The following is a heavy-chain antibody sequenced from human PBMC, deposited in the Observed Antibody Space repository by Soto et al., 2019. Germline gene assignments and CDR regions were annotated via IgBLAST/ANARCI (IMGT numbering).Heavy chain of an antibody. D-gene: IGHD3-10*01. Sequence: SETLSLTCSVSGGSINSYWWSWIRQPAGKGLEWIGRVYSSGTTDYNPSLSSRATLSVETSKNQFSLKLSSVTAADTAVYYCARDIGSYAYGEGYWGQGIQVTVSS. CDR3: ARDIGSYAYGEGY. CDR2: VYSSGTT. CDR1: GGSINSYW. J-gene: IGHJ4*02. V-gene: IGHV4-4*07.